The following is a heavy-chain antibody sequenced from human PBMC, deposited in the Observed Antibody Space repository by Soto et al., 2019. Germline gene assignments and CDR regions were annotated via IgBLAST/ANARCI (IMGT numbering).Heavy chain of an antibody. CDR3: AKMVHGGYVSYFDS. V-gene: IGHV3-23*01. Sequence: GGSLRLSCEASGFTFTSYARSWVRQAPGKGLEWVSATSGSGDTTYYADSVKGRFTISRDNSEKRLYLQMNSLRAEDTAVYYCAKMVHGGYVSYFDSWGQGTMVTVYS. CDR1: GFTFTSYA. D-gene: IGHD5-12*01. J-gene: IGHJ4*02. CDR2: TSGSGDTT.